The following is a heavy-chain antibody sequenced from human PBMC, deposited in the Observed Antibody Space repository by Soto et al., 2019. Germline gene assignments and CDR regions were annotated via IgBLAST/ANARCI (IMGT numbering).Heavy chain of an antibody. CDR2: IYYSGCT. D-gene: IGHD5-12*01. CDR1: GGSISSGDYY. Sequence: SETLSLTCTVSGGSISSGDYYWSWIRQPPGKGLEWIGYIYYSGCTYYNPSLTSRVTISVNTSEIHFSLKLSSVTAADKALDHCASYRRLPTSYYYYGMDVWGQGTTVTVSS. CDR3: ASYRRLPTSYYYYGMDV. J-gene: IGHJ6*02. V-gene: IGHV4-30-4*01.